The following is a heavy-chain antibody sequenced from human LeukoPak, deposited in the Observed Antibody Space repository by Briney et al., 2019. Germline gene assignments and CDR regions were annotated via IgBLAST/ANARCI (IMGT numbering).Heavy chain of an antibody. V-gene: IGHV3-23*01. J-gene: IGHJ4*02. D-gene: IGHD6-6*01. CDR3: AKRVEYSSSSGGYFDY. CDR1: AFTFSSYA. CDR2: ISDSGKNS. Sequence: GGSLRLSCAASAFTFSSYAMSWVRQAPGKGLEWVSSISDSGKNSYYANSVKGRFTISRDNSKNTLYLQMNSLRAEDTAVYYCAKRVEYSSSSGGYFDYWGQGTLVTVSS.